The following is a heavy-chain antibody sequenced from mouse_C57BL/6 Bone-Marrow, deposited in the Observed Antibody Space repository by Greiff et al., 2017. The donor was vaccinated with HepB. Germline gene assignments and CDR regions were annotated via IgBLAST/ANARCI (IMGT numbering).Heavy chain of an antibody. Sequence: QVQLKQSGAELVKPGASVKMSCKASGYTFTTYPIEWMKQNHGKSLEWIGNFHPYNDDTKYNEKFKGKATLTVEKSSSTVYFELSRLTSDDSAVYYCARRGHLLWLPYFDYWGQGTTLTVSS. J-gene: IGHJ2*01. CDR1: GYTFTTYP. D-gene: IGHD2-2*01. V-gene: IGHV1-47*01. CDR3: ARRGHLLWLPYFDY. CDR2: FHPYNDDT.